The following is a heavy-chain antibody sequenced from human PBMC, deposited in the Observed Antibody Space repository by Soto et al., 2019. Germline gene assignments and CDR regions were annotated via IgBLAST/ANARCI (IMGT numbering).Heavy chain of an antibody. CDR1: GYSFTNYG. CDR3: ARDRGVAPPVAGNTHYYYYMDV. CDR2: ISAYNGNT. J-gene: IGHJ6*03. Sequence: QDQLVQSGVEVKKPGASVKVSCKASGYSFTNYGITWVRQAPGQGFEWMGWISAYNGNTNYAQKFQGRVTMTTGACTSTAYLELRSLRSDDTAVYYCARDRGVAPPVAGNTHYYYYMDVWGKGTTVTVSS. V-gene: IGHV1-18*01. D-gene: IGHD6-19*01.